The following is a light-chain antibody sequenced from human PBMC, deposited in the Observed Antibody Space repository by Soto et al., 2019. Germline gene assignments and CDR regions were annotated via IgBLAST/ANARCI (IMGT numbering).Light chain of an antibody. Sequence: QSALTQPASVSGSPGQSITISCTGTSSDVGGYNYVSWYQQYPGKAPKLMIYDVSNRPSGVSTRFSGSKSGNTASLTISGLQAEDEADYYCSSYTRSSSVVFGGGTKLTVL. CDR3: SSYTRSSSVV. CDR2: DVS. V-gene: IGLV2-14*01. J-gene: IGLJ2*01. CDR1: SSDVGGYNY.